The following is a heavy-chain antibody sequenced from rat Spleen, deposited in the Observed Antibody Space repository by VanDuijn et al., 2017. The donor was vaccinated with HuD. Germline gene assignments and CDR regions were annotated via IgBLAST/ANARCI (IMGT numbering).Heavy chain of an antibody. CDR1: GFTFSNYG. Sequence: EVQLVESGGGLVQPGRSLKLSCAASGFTFSNYGMAWVRQAPTKGLEWVATISYDGGGTYYPDSVKGRFTISRDNAKSTLYLQMDSLRSEDTASYYCARHGLPNNYGWFAYWGQGTLVTVSS. D-gene: IGHD1-10*01. CDR2: ISYDGGGT. V-gene: IGHV5-29*01. J-gene: IGHJ3*01. CDR3: ARHGLPNNYGWFAY.